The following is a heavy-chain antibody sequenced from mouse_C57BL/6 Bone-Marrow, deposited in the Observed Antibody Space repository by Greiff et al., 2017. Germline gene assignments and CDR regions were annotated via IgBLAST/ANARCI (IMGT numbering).Heavy chain of an antibody. J-gene: IGHJ4*01. CDR3: ARGYDYDYAMDY. CDR1: GYSFTDYN. D-gene: IGHD2-4*01. V-gene: IGHV1-39*01. Sequence: EVQLQQSGPELVKPGASVKISCKASGYSFTDYNMNWVKQSNGKSLEWIGVINPNYGTTSYNQKFKGKATLTVDQSSSTAYMQLNSQTSDNSAVYYGARGYDYDYAMDYWGQGTSVTVSS. CDR2: INPNYGTT.